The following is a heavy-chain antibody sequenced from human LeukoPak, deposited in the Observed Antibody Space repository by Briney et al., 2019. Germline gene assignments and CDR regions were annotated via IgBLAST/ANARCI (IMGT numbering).Heavy chain of an antibody. Sequence: GGSLRLSCAASGFTVGTNYMSWVRQAPGKGLEWVSLIYSGSSTYYANSVKGRFTISRDNAKNSLYLQMNSLRAEDTAVYSCARIKEYGFDIWGQGTMVTVSS. CDR1: GFTVGTNY. CDR2: IYSGSST. D-gene: IGHD3-10*01. V-gene: IGHV3-53*01. CDR3: ARIKEYGFDI. J-gene: IGHJ3*02.